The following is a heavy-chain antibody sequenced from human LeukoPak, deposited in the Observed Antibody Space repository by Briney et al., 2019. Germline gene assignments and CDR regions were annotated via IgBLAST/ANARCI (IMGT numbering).Heavy chain of an antibody. CDR2: MSGSGVSP. Sequence: PGGPLRLSCAASGFTFSSYAMNWVRQAPGKGLEWVSGMSGSGVSPYYADSVKGRFTMSRDNSKNTMYLQMNSLRAEDTAVYYCAKANSPYYYDSSGYSTFDYWGQGTLVTVSS. V-gene: IGHV3-23*01. CDR1: GFTFSSYA. D-gene: IGHD3-22*01. CDR3: AKANSPYYYDSSGYSTFDY. J-gene: IGHJ4*02.